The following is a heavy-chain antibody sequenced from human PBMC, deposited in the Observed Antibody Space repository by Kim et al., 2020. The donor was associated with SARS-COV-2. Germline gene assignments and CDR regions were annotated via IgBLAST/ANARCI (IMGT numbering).Heavy chain of an antibody. J-gene: IGHJ4*02. Sequence: KYDADSVKGRFTISRDNSKNTLYLQMNSLRAEDTAVYYCAREHMVRGVDYWGQGTLVTVSS. CDR2: K. D-gene: IGHD3-10*01. CDR3: AREHMVRGVDY. V-gene: IGHV3-30*01.